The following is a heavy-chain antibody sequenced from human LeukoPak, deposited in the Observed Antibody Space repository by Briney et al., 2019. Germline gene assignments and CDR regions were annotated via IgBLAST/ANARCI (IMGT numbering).Heavy chain of an antibody. D-gene: IGHD5-12*01. V-gene: IGHV3-23*01. CDR1: GFTFSSYA. CDR2: ISGSGGST. Sequence: PGGSLRLSCAASGFTFSSYAMSWVRQAPGKGLEWVSAISGSGGSTYYAGSVKGRFTISRDNSKNTLYLQMNSLRAEDTAVYYCARGVYSGYEYDTYHRGLDVWGQGTTVTVSS. CDR3: ARGVYSGYEYDTYHRGLDV. J-gene: IGHJ6*02.